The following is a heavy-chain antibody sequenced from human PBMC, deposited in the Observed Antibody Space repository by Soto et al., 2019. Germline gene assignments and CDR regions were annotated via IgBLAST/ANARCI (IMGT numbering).Heavy chain of an antibody. Sequence: SETLSLTCSVSGGSISGSYWSWIRQSPGKGLEWLGYVYYTGSTNYSPSLRSRVSISVDTSKNEFSLGLSSVTAADTAVYFCARSVAVPGAHIDYWGQGTQVTVSS. V-gene: IGHV4-59*01. CDR1: GGSISGSY. CDR3: ARSVAVPGAHIDY. CDR2: VYYTGST. J-gene: IGHJ4*02. D-gene: IGHD6-19*01.